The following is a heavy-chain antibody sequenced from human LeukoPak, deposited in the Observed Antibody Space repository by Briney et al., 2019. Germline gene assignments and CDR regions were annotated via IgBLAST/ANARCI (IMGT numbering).Heavy chain of an antibody. CDR2: MYSGGST. CDR1: GFTVSSSY. CDR3: ARDFGGSGSGYMDV. V-gene: IGHV3-66*02. J-gene: IGHJ6*03. Sequence: TGGSLRLSCAASGFTVSSSYMSWVRQAPGKGLEWVSVMYSGGSTCYADSVKGRFTISRDNSKNTLYLQMNSLRAEDTAVYYCARDFGGSGSGYMDVWGKGTTVTVSS. D-gene: IGHD3-10*01.